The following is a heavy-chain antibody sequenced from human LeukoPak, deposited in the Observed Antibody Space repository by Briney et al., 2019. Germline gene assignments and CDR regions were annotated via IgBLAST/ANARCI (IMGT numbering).Heavy chain of an antibody. CDR1: GGSISSYY. Sequence: SETLSLTCTVSGGSISSYYWNWLRQPPGKGLGWIGYIDNSGSTNYNPSLKSRVTISADTSKNQFSLRLSSVTAADTASYYCATWLTVVYAFDIWGQGTMVTVSS. CDR2: IDNSGST. D-gene: IGHD4-23*01. J-gene: IGHJ3*02. V-gene: IGHV4-59*01. CDR3: ATWLTVVYAFDI.